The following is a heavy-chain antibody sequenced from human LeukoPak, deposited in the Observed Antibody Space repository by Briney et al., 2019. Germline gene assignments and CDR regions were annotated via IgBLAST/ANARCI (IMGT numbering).Heavy chain of an antibody. Sequence: GGSLRLSCAASGFTFSSYAMSWVRQAPGKGLEWVSAISGSSGSTYYADSVKGRFTISRDNSKNTLYLQMNSLRDEDTAIYYCARDLRGGHCVGLNGYWGQGTLVTVSS. CDR1: GFTFSSYA. V-gene: IGHV3-23*01. CDR3: ARDLRGGHCVGLNGY. CDR2: ISGSSGST. J-gene: IGHJ4*02. D-gene: IGHD3-10*01.